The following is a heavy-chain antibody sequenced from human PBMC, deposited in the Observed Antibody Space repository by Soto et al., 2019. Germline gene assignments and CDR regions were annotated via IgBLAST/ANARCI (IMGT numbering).Heavy chain of an antibody. CDR2: IYSSGST. CDR3: SRVQHSGGSDRLLDL. CDR1: GGSISGYY. Sequence: SETLSLTCTASGGSISGYYWTWIRQPAGKGLEYIGRIYSSGSTNFSPSLKSRVAMSVDTSQNQFPLMLISMTAADTALSYYSRVQHSGGSDRLLDLWGQGTLDTVP. D-gene: IGHD2-15*01. V-gene: IGHV4-4*07. J-gene: IGHJ5*02.